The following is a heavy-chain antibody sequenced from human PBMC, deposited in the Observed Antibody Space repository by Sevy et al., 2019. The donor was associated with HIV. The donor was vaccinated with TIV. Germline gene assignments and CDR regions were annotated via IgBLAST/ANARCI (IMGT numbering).Heavy chain of an antibody. V-gene: IGHV3-30*18. D-gene: IGHD3-9*01. J-gene: IGHJ4*02. CDR2: ISHDESDK. Sequence: GGSLRLSCAASGFSFGSFGLHWVRQAPGKGLEWVALISHDESDKFYADPVKGRFTISRDNSKNTVFLQMNSLRAEDTAVYYCAKDKSKFLTSDWSHFDDWGQRTLVTVSS. CDR1: GFSFGSFG. CDR3: AKDKSKFLTSDWSHFDD.